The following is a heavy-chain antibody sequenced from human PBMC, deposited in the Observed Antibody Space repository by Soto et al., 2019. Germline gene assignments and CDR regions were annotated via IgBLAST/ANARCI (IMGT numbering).Heavy chain of an antibody. J-gene: IGHJ6*02. Sequence: ASVKVSCKASGYTFTSYGISWVRQAPGQGLEWMGWISAYNGNTNYAQKLQGRVTMTTDTSTSTAYMELRSLRSDDTAVYYCARVLGGLEAVVPAYYYYYGMDVWGQGTTVTVSS. D-gene: IGHD2-15*01. V-gene: IGHV1-18*01. CDR1: GYTFTSYG. CDR3: ARVLGGLEAVVPAYYYYYGMDV. CDR2: ISAYNGNT.